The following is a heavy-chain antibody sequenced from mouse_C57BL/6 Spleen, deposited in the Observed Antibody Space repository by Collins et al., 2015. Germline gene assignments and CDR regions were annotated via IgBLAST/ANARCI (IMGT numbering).Heavy chain of an antibody. D-gene: IGHD1-1*01. Sequence: VQLKESGPGLVAPSQSLSITCTVSGFSLTSYGVHWVRQPPGKGLEWLVVIWSDGNTTYNSALKSRLSISKDNSKSQVFLKMNSLQTDDTAMYYCARDYGSSYGYFDVWGTGTTVTVSS. CDR2: IWSDGNT. CDR1: GFSLTSYG. CDR3: ARDYGSSYGYFDV. J-gene: IGHJ1*03. V-gene: IGHV2-6*03.